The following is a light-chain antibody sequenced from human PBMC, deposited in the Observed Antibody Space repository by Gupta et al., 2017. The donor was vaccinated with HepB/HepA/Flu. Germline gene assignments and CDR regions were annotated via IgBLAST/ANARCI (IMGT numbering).Light chain of an antibody. Sequence: EVVMTQSPGTLSVPPGERATLSCRASQSMRTNVAWYQQKVGQPPRLLIHGATTRATGIAARFSGRGSGTEFTLSISIRQAEDLEVDYCQRYDNWRPMWTFGQGTKVEIK. V-gene: IGKV3-15*01. J-gene: IGKJ1*01. CDR1: QSMRTN. CDR3: QRYDNWRPMWT. CDR2: GAT.